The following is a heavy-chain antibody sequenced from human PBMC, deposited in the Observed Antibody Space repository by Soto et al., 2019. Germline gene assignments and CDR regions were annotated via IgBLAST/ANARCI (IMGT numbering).Heavy chain of an antibody. CDR1: GYSFTNYG. D-gene: IGHD6-19*01. CDR3: ARDRGVAPPVAGNTHYYYYMDV. CDR2: ISAFNGNT. J-gene: IGHJ6*03. V-gene: IGHV1-18*01. Sequence: QDQLVQSGAEVKKPGASVTVSCKASGYSFTNYGITWVRQAPGQGLEWLGWISAFNGNTHYAQKGQGRVTMTTDASTRTAYMELRGLRSDDTAVYYCARDRGVAPPVAGNTHYYYYMDVWGKGTTVTVSS.